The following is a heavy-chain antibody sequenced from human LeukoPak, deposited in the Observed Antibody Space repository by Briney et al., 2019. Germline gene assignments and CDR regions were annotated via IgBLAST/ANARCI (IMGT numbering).Heavy chain of an antibody. CDR3: ARDGSGSRRGSKTHDY. J-gene: IGHJ4*02. D-gene: IGHD3-10*01. V-gene: IGHV4-38-2*02. CDR2: IYYSGST. Sequence: PSETLSLTCTVSGYSISNGYYWGWIRQPPGKGLEWIGSIYYSGSTYYNPSLKSRVTISVDTSKNQFSLKLSSVTAADTAVYYCARDGSGSRRGSKTHDYWGQGTLVTVSS. CDR1: GYSISNGYY.